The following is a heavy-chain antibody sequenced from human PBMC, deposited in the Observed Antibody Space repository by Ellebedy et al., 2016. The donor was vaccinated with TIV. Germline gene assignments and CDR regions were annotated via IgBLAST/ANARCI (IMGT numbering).Heavy chain of an antibody. V-gene: IGHV4-34*01. CDR3: ARGGHLTGPTLDV. CDR1: GGSSSDDY. Sequence: SQTLSLTXAVSGGSSSDDYWNWIRPPPGKGLGWIGEINPGGSTTYNPSLKCRATISMDTSKNQVSLRLNSVTASDTAVYFCARGGHLTGPTLDVWGQGTLVTVSS. CDR2: INPGGST. D-gene: IGHD1-20*01. J-gene: IGHJ4*02.